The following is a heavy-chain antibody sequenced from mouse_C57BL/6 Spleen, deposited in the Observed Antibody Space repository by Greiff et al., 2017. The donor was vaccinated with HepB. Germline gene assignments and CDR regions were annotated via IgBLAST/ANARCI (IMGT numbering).Heavy chain of an antibody. CDR1: GYSFTGYY. D-gene: IGHD2-5*01. CDR2: INPSTGGT. J-gene: IGHJ4*01. V-gene: IGHV1-42*01. CDR3: ALYYSNYENYAMDY. Sequence: VQLQQSGPELVKPGASVKISCKASGYSFTGYYMNWVKQSPEKSLEWIGEINPSTGGTTYNQKFKAKATLTVDKSSSTAYMQLKRLTSEDSAVYYCALYYSNYENYAMDYWGQGTSVTVSS.